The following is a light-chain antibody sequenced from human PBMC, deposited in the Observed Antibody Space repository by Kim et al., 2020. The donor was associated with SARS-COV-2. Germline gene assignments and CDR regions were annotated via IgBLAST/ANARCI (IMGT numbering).Light chain of an antibody. CDR2: EDS. CDR1: SGGIASNH. J-gene: IGLJ3*02. CDR3: QSYDSRFWV. V-gene: IGLV6-57*03. Sequence: NFMLTQPHSVSESPGRTVTISYTRSSGGIASNHVQWYQQRPGSAPTTVIYEDSLRASGVPDRFSGSIDSSSNSASLTISGLKTEDEADYYCQSYDSRFWVFGGGTQLTVL.